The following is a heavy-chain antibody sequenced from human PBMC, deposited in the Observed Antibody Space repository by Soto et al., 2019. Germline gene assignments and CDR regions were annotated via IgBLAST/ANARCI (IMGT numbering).Heavy chain of an antibody. Sequence: GFLRLSCAAPGFTFSDVWMSWVRQIPGKGLEWVGRIKSKADGGAIDFAAPVKGRFSISGDDSKNTLYLQMNNLRIEDTAIYFCNIDNMLGATSPQFQHWGQGTLVTVSS. D-gene: IGHD1-26*01. CDR3: NIDNMLGATSPQFQH. CDR2: IKSKADGGAI. J-gene: IGHJ1*01. CDR1: GFTFSDVW. V-gene: IGHV3-15*01.